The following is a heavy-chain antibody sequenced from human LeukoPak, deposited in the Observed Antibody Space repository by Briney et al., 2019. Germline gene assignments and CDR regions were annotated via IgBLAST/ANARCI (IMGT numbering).Heavy chain of an antibody. D-gene: IGHD1-26*01. Sequence: PGGSLRLSCAASGSTFSSYAMSWVRQAPGKGLEWVSAISGSGGSTYYADSVKGRFTISRDNSKNTLYLQMNSLRAEDTAVYYCAKGIVVGATPYYFDYWGQGTLVTVSS. CDR2: ISGSGGST. V-gene: IGHV3-23*01. J-gene: IGHJ4*02. CDR3: AKGIVVGATPYYFDY. CDR1: GSTFSSYA.